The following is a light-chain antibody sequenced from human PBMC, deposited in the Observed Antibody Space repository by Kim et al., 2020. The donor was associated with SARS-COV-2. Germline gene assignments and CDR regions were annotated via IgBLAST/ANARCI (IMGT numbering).Light chain of an antibody. CDR1: QSVSSSY. Sequence: EIVLTQSPGTLSLSPGERATLSCRASQSVSSSYLAWYQQKPGQAPRLLIYGASSRATGIPDRFSGSGSGTDFTLTISRLEPEDFAVYYCHQYGGHTFGQGTKLEIK. J-gene: IGKJ2*01. CDR3: HQYGGHT. CDR2: GAS. V-gene: IGKV3-20*01.